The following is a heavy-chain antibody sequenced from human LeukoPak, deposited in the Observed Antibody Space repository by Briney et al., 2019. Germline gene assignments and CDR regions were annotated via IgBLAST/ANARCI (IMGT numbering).Heavy chain of an antibody. V-gene: IGHV1-3*01. J-gene: IGHJ6*02. CDR1: GYTFTSYA. Sequence: ASVKVSCKASGYTFTSYAMHWVRQAPGQRLEWMGWINAGNGNTKYSQKFQSRVTITRDTSASTAYMELSSLRSEDTAVYYCARAFLGYCSGGSCRALDVWGQGTTVTVSS. CDR3: ARAFLGYCSGGSCRALDV. D-gene: IGHD2-15*01. CDR2: INAGNGNT.